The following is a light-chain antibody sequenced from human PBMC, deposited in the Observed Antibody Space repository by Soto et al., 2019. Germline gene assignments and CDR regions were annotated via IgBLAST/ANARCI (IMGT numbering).Light chain of an antibody. CDR1: QSISSW. V-gene: IGKV1-5*03. CDR2: KAS. CDR3: QQYNSFSGYT. J-gene: IGKJ2*01. Sequence: DIQMTQSPSTLSASVGDRVTITCRASQSISSWLPWYQQKPGKAPKVLIYKASSLETGVPSRFSGSGSGTEFTLTISSLQPDDFATYYCQQYNSFSGYTFGQGTKLEIK.